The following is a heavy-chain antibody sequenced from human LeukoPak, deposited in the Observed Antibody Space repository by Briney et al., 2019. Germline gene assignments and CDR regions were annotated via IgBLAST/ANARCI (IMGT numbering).Heavy chain of an antibody. CDR1: GFTFSSYW. CDR3: AKAYSAHDSYSNYGMDV. D-gene: IGHD1-26*01. V-gene: IGHV3-43*02. Sequence: PGGSLRLSCAASGFTFSSYWMHWVRQTPGKGLEWVSLISGGGGSTYIDSVKGRFSISRDNSKNSLYLQMNSLRSEDTALYYCAKAYSAHDSYSNYGMDVWGQGTTVTVSS. J-gene: IGHJ6*01. CDR2: ISGGGGST.